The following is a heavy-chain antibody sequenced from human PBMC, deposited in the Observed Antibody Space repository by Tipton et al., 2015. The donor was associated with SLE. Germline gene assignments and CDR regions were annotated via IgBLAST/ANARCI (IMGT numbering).Heavy chain of an antibody. CDR2: INQDGSEK. CDR1: EFTFSRYW. CDR3: ARGDANSGDY. J-gene: IGHJ4*02. Sequence: SLRLSCAAHEFTFSRYWMSRVRKAPGKGLEWVANINQDGSEKNYVDSVRGRFTISRDNANNSLYLQMNSLRDEDTAVYYCARGDANSGDYWGQGTLATVSS. V-gene: IGHV3-7*04. D-gene: IGHD5-24*01.